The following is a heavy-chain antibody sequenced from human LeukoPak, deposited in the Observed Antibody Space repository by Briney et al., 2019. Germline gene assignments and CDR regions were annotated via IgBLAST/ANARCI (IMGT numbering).Heavy chain of an antibody. CDR1: GGSISSGDYY. CDR2: IYSSGGT. CDR3: ARDTLGSGYDAFDI. D-gene: IGHD3-10*01. V-gene: IGHV4-30-4*08. Sequence: SETLSLTCTVSGGSISSGDYYWSWIRQPPGKGLEWIGYIYSSGGTHYNPSPKSRLTISVDTSKNQFSLKLSSVTAADTAVYYCARDTLGSGYDAFDIWGQGTMVTVSS. J-gene: IGHJ3*02.